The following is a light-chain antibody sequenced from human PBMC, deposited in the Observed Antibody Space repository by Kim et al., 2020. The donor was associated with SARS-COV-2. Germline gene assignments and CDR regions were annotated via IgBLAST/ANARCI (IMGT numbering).Light chain of an antibody. J-gene: IGLJ3*02. Sequence: QSALTQPRSVSGSPGQSVTISCSGTGSDVAGYDYVSWYQQHPGKVPQLKVYDVNKWPSGVPDRFSGSKSGNTASLTISGLQAEDEGVYYCCSYAGDYTWVFGGGTQLTVL. V-gene: IGLV2-11*01. CDR2: DVN. CDR1: GSDVAGYDY. CDR3: CSYAGDYTWV.